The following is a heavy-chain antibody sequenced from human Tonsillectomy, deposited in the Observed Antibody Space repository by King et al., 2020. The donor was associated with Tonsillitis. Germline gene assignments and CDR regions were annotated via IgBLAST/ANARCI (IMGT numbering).Heavy chain of an antibody. CDR1: GFTFSNAW. V-gene: IGHV3-15*01. J-gene: IGHJ4*02. CDR3: TTCGTNGEMLLGGSFDY. Sequence: VQLVESGGGLVKPGGSLRLSCAASGFTFSNAWMSWVRQAPGKGLEWVGRIKSKTDGGTTDYAAPVKGRFTISRDDSKNTLYLQMNSLKTEDTAVYYCTTCGTNGEMLLGGSFDYWGRGTLATVSS. CDR2: IKSKTDGGTT. D-gene: IGHD2-8*01.